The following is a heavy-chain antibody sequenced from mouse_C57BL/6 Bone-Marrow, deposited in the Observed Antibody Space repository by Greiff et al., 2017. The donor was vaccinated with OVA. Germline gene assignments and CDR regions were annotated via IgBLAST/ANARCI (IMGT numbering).Heavy chain of an antibody. Sequence: VQLQQSGAELVKPGASVKLSCKASGYTFTEYTIHWVKQRPGQGLEWIGWIYPGSGSTKYNEKFKDKATLTVDKSSSTAYMELSSLTSDDSAVYFCSRHDADYYGISYDFDYWGQGTTLTVSS. J-gene: IGHJ2*01. D-gene: IGHD1-1*01. CDR3: SRHDADYYGISYDFDY. CDR2: IYPGSGST. CDR1: GYTFTEYT. V-gene: IGHV1-62-2*01.